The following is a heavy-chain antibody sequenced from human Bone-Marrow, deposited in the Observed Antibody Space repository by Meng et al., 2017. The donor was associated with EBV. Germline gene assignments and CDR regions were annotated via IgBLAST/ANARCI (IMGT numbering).Heavy chain of an antibody. CDR2: INPNSGDT. CDR3: ATKPCVTNCHQPTLDY. J-gene: IGHJ4*02. D-gene: IGHD2-8*01. Sequence: QVQLVQSGAEGKKPGALGKVSCKASGYTFTGQYIFRVRQAPGQGLESMGWINPNSGDTGYAQKFQGRLTMTSDTPMSTAYMELSSLMSDDTAVYYCATKPCVTNCHQPTLDYWGQGTLVTVSS. V-gene: IGHV1-2*02. CDR1: GYTFTGQY.